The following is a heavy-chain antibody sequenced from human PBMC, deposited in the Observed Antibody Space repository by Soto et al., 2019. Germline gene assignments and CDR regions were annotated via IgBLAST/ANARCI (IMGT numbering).Heavy chain of an antibody. V-gene: IGHV1-46*01. CDR3: ARDRLLWFGEASHYMDV. J-gene: IGHJ6*03. D-gene: IGHD3-10*01. Sequence: ASVKVSCKASGYIFINYYIHWVRQAPGQGLEWIGIINANNGSTNYSQKFRGRVTMTRDTSASTAYMELSSLRSEDTAVYYCARDRLLWFGEASHYMDVWGKGTTVTVS. CDR2: INANNGST. CDR1: GYIFINYY.